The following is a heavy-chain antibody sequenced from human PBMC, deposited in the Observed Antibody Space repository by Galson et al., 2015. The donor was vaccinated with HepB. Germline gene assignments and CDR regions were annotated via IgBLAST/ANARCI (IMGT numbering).Heavy chain of an antibody. CDR1: GFSFFDYA. J-gene: IGHJ6*02. CDR3: AKELFSLREYKVGEIVPSEQYGIDV. CDR2: ISDSGDTT. V-gene: IGHV3-23*01. D-gene: IGHD1/OR15-1a*01. Sequence: SLRLSCATSGFSFFDYAMSWVRQAPGKGLEWVSVISDSGDTTNYADSVKGRFIISRDNSKNILYLQMNSLRDEDTAGYYCAKELFSLREYKVGEIVPSEQYGIDVWGQGTTVTVSS.